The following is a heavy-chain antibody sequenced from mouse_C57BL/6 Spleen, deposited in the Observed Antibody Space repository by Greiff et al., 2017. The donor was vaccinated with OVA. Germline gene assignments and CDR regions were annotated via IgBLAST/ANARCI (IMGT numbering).Heavy chain of an antibody. V-gene: IGHV5-9-1*02. Sequence: EVHLVESGEGLVKPGGSLKLSCAASGFTFSSYAMSWVRQTPEKRLEWVAYISSGGDYLYYADTVKGRFPISRDNARNTLYLQMSSLKSEDTAMYYCTRDAYDGYPAWFADWGQGTLVTVSA. CDR3: TRDAYDGYPAWFAD. CDR2: ISSGGDYL. D-gene: IGHD2-3*01. J-gene: IGHJ3*01. CDR1: GFTFSSYA.